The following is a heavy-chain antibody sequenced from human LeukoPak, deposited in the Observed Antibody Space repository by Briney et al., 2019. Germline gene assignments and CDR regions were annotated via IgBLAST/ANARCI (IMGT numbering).Heavy chain of an antibody. J-gene: IGHJ4*02. CDR1: GYTFTSYS. Sequence: ASVKVSCKASGYTFTSYSISWVRQAPGQGLEWMGLISAYNGNTIYAQKVEGRVTMTTDTSTSTAYMELRSMNSDDVAVYYCARASYCSDGSCYSDYWGQGTLVTVSS. V-gene: IGHV1-18*03. CDR2: ISAYNGNT. CDR3: ARASYCSDGSCYSDY. D-gene: IGHD2-15*01.